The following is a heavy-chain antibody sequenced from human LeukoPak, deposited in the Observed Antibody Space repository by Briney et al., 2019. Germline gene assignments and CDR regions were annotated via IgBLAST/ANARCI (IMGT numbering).Heavy chain of an antibody. Sequence: GGSLRLSCAASGFTFSNFAMSWVRQVPEKGLEWVSTIRGGGAGAHYADSVKGRFTISRDNSNNTLYVEMNSLRAEDTAVYFCAKASYSYGNNAFDIWGHGTKVTVSS. CDR1: GFTFSNFA. J-gene: IGHJ3*02. CDR3: AKASYSYGNNAFDI. V-gene: IGHV3-23*01. D-gene: IGHD5-18*01. CDR2: IRGGGAGA.